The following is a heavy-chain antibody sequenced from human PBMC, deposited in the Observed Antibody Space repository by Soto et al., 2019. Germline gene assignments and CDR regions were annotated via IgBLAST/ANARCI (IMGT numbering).Heavy chain of an antibody. V-gene: IGHV3-33*01. J-gene: IGHJ4*02. D-gene: IGHD1-26*01. CDR3: ARDARGQSGTFIFDS. CDR1: GFSFIDYV. Sequence: HPGGSLRLSCAASGFSFIDYVMHWVRQSPGEGLEWVAVMWYHGRDKFYAESVKGRFTITRDNSKDTLYLQMNSLRAEDTAVYYCARDARGQSGTFIFDSWGQGALVTV. CDR2: MWYHGRDK.